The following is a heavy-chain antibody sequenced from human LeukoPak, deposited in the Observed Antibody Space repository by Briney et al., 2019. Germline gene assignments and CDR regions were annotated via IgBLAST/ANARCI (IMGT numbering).Heavy chain of an antibody. V-gene: IGHV3-49*03. CDR3: TRALLGSSWPDFDY. CDR2: IRSKAYGGTT. CDR1: GFTFGDYA. J-gene: IGHJ4*02. Sequence: PGGSLRLSCTASGFTFGDYAMSWFRQAPGKGLEWVGFIRSKAYGGTTEYAASVKGRFTISRDDSKSIAYLQMNSLKTEDTAVYYCTRALLGSSWPDFDYWGQGTLVTVSS. D-gene: IGHD6-13*01.